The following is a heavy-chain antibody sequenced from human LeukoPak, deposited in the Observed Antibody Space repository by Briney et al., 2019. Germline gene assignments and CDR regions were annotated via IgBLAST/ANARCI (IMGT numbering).Heavy chain of an antibody. J-gene: IGHJ3*02. CDR3: AKDRSYYDSPEAFDI. CDR1: GFTFSSYA. CDR2: ISGSGGVT. V-gene: IGHV3-23*01. Sequence: GGSLRLSCAASGFTFSSYAMNWVRQAPGKGLEWISGISGSGGVTYYADSVKGRFTISRDNSKNTLYLQMNSLRAEDTAVYYCAKDRSYYDSPEAFDIWGQGTMVTVSS. D-gene: IGHD3-22*01.